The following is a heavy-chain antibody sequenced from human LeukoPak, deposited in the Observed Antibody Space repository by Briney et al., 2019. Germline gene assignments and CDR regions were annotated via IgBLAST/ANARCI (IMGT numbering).Heavy chain of an antibody. J-gene: IGHJ5*02. V-gene: IGHV4-34*01. CDR3: ARVAAADNWFDP. CDR1: GGSFSGYY. D-gene: IGHD6-13*01. CDR2: INHSGST. Sequence: PETLSLTCAVYGGSFSGYYWSWIRQPPGKGLEWIGEINHSGSTNYNPSLKSRVTISVDTSKNQFSLKLSSVTAADTAVYYCARVAAADNWFDPWGQGTLVTVSS.